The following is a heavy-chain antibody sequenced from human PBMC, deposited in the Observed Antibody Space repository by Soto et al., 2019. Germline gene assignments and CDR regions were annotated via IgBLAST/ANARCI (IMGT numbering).Heavy chain of an antibody. D-gene: IGHD3-3*01. CDR3: ARDQGVTIFGVVKPTNHYYYYGMDV. J-gene: IGHJ6*02. CDR2: IIPIFGTA. CDR1: GGTFSSYA. Sequence: QVQLVQSGAEVKKPGASVKVSCKASGGTFSSYAISWVRQAPGQGLEWMGGIIPIFGTANYAQKLQGRVTITADESTSTAYMELSSLRSEDTAVYYCARDQGVTIFGVVKPTNHYYYYGMDVWGQGTTVTVSS. V-gene: IGHV1-69*01.